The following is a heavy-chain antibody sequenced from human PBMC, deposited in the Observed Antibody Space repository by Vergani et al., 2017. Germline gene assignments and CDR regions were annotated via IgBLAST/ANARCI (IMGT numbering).Heavy chain of an antibody. CDR1: GASISSGAYY. Sequence: QLQLQESGPELVKPSQTLSLTCTVSGASISSGAYYWTWIRQHPQKGLEWIGFIYYSGSSYYNPSLKGRVTISLDSSKNQFSLKLSSVTAADTAVYYCAREVTTVDGNPSNENYYIDVWGKGTTVTVSS. CDR3: AREVTTVDGNPSNENYYIDV. V-gene: IGHV4-31*03. CDR2: IYYSGSS. J-gene: IGHJ6*03. D-gene: IGHD4-17*01.